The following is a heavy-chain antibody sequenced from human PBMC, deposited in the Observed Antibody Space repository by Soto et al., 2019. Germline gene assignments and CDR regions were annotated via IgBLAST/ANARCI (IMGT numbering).Heavy chain of an antibody. CDR3: ARGGHGFRSAETYYYAVDV. CDR2: MTPKRETP. Sequence: QVHLVQSGAEVKKPGASVKVSCTASGYDFNIYDIHWVRQCTGQGLEWMGWMTPKRETPGYAPKFQGRVTMTRDNTRRAVYMELSSLGSEDTAVYFCARGGHGFRSAETYYYAVDVWGQGTTVTVSS. CDR1: GYDFNIYD. J-gene: IGHJ6*02. D-gene: IGHD3-3*01. V-gene: IGHV1-8*01.